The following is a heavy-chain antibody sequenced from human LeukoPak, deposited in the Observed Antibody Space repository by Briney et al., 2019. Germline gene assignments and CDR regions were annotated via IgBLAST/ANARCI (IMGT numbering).Heavy chain of an antibody. J-gene: IGHJ4*02. CDR2: IYYSGST. CDR1: GGSISSYY. CDR3: ARANPQQQLAFDY. V-gene: IGHV4-59*12. D-gene: IGHD6-13*01. Sequence: SETLSLTCTVSGGSISSYYWSWIRQPPGKGLEWIGYIYYSGSTNYNPSLKSRVTISVDTSKNQFSLKLSSVTAADTAVYYCARANPQQQLAFDYWGQGTLVTVSS.